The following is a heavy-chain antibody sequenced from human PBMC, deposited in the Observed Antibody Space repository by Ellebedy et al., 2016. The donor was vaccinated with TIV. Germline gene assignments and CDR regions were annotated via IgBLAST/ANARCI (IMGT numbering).Heavy chain of an antibody. CDR1: GYIFTSYY. CDR3: ARRGRAGSYDILTGYYTADFDY. Sequence: AASVKVSCKASGYIFTSYYIHWVRQAPGQGLEWMGLISPSGGSTTYAQKFQGRVIMTSDTSTSTVYMELSSLRSEDTAVYYCARRGRAGSYDILTGYYTADFDYWGQGTLVTVSS. J-gene: IGHJ4*02. D-gene: IGHD3-9*01. V-gene: IGHV1-46*01. CDR2: ISPSGGST.